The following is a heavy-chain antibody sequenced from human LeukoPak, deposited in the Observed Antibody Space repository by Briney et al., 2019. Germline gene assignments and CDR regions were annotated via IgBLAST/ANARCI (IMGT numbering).Heavy chain of an antibody. CDR3: AREYSSFEY. V-gene: IGHV4-59*01. CDR1: GGSISGYY. CDR2: INYSGTT. D-gene: IGHD5-18*01. J-gene: IGHJ4*02. Sequence: LETLSLTCTVSGGSISGYYWHWIRQSPGMGLGWIGYINYSGTTDYNPSLKSRVTISVDTSKNQFSLNLRSATAADTAVYYCAREYSSFEYWGQGILVTVSS.